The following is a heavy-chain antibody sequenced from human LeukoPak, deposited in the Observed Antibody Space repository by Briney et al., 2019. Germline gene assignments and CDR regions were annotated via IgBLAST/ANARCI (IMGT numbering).Heavy chain of an antibody. D-gene: IGHD6-13*01. J-gene: IGHJ4*02. CDR3: TRGSPGYSSSWLDF. V-gene: IGHV3-74*01. CDR2: INSDGSSR. CDR1: AFTFSSYW. Sequence: GGSLRLSCATSAFTFSSYWMHWVRHAPGKGLVWVSRINSDGSSRSYADYVKGRFTISRDDAKNTLYLQMSSLGVDDTAIYYCTRGSPGYSSSWLDFWGQGILVTVSS.